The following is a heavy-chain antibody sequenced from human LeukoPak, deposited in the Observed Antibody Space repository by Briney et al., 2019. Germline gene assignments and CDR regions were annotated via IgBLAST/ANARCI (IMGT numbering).Heavy chain of an antibody. CDR1: GFTFSSYT. CDR3: ARDPYNGAYSEGYYYYYMDV. Sequence: GGSLRLSCAASGFTFSSYTMNWVRQAPGKGLEWVSSISSSSSYIYYADSVKGRFTISRDNAKNSLYLQMNSLRVEDTAIYYCARDPYNGAYSEGYYYYYMDVWGKGTTVTVSS. J-gene: IGHJ6*03. V-gene: IGHV3-21*01. D-gene: IGHD1-1*01. CDR2: ISSSSSYI.